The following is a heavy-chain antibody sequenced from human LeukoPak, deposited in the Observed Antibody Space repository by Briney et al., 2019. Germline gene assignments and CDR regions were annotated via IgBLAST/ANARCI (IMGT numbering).Heavy chain of an antibody. CDR2: IYHTGSS. CDR3: ARALGVNRSFDY. J-gene: IGHJ4*02. Sequence: SETLSLTCAVSGGSISSSNWWGWVRQPPGKGLEWIGEIYHTGSSNYNPSLKSRVTISVDNSKDQFSLKVNSVTAADTAVYFCARALGVNRSFDYWGQGTLVTVSS. D-gene: IGHD3-22*01. CDR1: GGSISSSNW. V-gene: IGHV4-4*02.